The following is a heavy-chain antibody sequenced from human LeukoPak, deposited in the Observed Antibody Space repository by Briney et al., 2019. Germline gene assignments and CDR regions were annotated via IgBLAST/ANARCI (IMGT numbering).Heavy chain of an antibody. CDR1: GDSISSGGYA. V-gene: IGHV4-30-4*07. D-gene: IGHD3-22*01. J-gene: IGHJ4*02. CDR3: ARVSPTPKFERSTPARSSSGLLYYFDY. Sequence: TLSLTCAVSGDSISSGGYAWSWIRQTPGKGLEWIAYIHDSGSTYYNPSLKSRVTISVDTSKNQFSLKLSSVTAADTAVYYCARVSPTPKFERSTPARSSSGLLYYFDYWGQGTLVTVSS. CDR2: IHDSGST.